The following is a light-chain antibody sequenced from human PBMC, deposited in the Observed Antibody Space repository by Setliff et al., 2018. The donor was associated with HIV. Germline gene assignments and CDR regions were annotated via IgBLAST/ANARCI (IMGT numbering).Light chain of an antibody. Sequence: QSALSQPRSVSGSPGQSVTISCTGTSSDVGRYNYVSWYQHHPGKAPKLIIYDVTKRPSGVPDRFSGSKSGNTASLTISGLQAEDEADYYCSSYTSSSTPCVFGGGTKVTVL. CDR2: DVT. J-gene: IGLJ2*01. CDR3: SSYTSSSTPCV. V-gene: IGLV2-11*01. CDR1: SSDVGRYNY.